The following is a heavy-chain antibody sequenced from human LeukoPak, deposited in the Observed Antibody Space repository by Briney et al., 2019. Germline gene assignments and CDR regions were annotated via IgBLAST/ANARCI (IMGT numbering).Heavy chain of an antibody. J-gene: IGHJ5*02. D-gene: IGHD2-21*02. CDR2: ISSSGSTI. Sequence: PGGSLRLSCAASGFTFSDYYMSWIRQAPGKGLEWVSYISSSGSTIYYADSVKGRFTISRDNSKNTVYLQMNSLRVEDTAVYCCAKDGNCGGDCYGWFDPWGQGALVTVSS. CDR1: GFTFSDYY. V-gene: IGHV3-11*04. CDR3: AKDGNCGGDCYGWFDP.